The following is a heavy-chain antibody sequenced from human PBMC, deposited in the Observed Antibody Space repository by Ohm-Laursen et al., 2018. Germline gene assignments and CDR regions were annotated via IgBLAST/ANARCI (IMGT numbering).Heavy chain of an antibody. J-gene: IGHJ4*02. CDR1: GYTFTSYY. D-gene: IGHD6-13*01. CDR2: INPSGGST. V-gene: IGHV1-46*01. Sequence: SVKVSCKISGYTFTSYYMHWVRQAPGQGLEWMGIINPSGGSTSYAQKFQGRVTMTRDTSTSTVYMELSSLRSEDTAVYYCARDTQLVHFDYWGQGTLVTVSS. CDR3: ARDTQLVHFDY.